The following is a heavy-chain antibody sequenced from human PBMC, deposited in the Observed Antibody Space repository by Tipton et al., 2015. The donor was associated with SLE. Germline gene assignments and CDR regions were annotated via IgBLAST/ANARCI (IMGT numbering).Heavy chain of an antibody. CDR2: IYYSGST. J-gene: IGHJ4*02. V-gene: IGHV4-39*01. CDR1: GGSISSSSYY. D-gene: IGHD1-26*01. CDR3: ARWGGSSFDY. Sequence: TLSLTCTVSGGSISSSSYYWGRSRQHPGKELEWIGSIYYSGSTYDNPTLKSRITISVDTGKNQFSLKLSSVTAADTAVYYCARWGGSSFDYWGQGTPVTVSS.